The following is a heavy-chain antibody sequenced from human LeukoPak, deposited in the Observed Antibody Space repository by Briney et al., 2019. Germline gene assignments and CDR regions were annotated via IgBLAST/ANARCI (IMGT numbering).Heavy chain of an antibody. D-gene: IGHD6-13*01. CDR1: GGSFSGYY. J-gene: IGHJ4*02. CDR3: ARSRKHDY. Sequence: SETLSLTCAVYGGSFSGYYWSWIRQSPGKGLEWVGEINHSGSTNYNPSLKSRVTISVDTSKNQFSLKLSSVTAADTAVYYCARSRKHDYWGQGTLVTVSS. V-gene: IGHV4-34*01. CDR2: INHSGST.